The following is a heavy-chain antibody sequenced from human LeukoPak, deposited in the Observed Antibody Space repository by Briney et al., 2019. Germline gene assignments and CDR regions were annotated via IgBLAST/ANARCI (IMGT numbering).Heavy chain of an antibody. D-gene: IGHD1-26*01. CDR1: GGSISSSSYY. Sequence: SETLSLTCTVSGGSISSSSYYWGWIRQPPGKGLEWIGSIYYSGSTYYNPSLKSRVTISVDTSKNQFSLKLSSVTAADTAVYYCARVSIVGVPLDYFDYWGQGTLVTVSS. CDR2: IYYSGST. V-gene: IGHV4-39*01. J-gene: IGHJ4*02. CDR3: ARVSIVGVPLDYFDY.